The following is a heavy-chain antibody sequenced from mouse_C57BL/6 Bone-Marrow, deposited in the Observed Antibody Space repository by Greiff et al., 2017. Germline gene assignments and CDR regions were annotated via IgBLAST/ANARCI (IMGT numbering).Heavy chain of an antibody. V-gene: IGHV5-12*01. Sequence: EVKLMESGGGLVQPGGSLKLSCAASGFTFSDYYMYWVRQTPEKRLEWVAYISNGGGSTYYPDTVKGRFTISRDNAKNTLYLQMSRLKSEDTAMYYCAPTIVTTGYYYAMDYWGQGTSVTVSS. J-gene: IGHJ4*01. CDR3: APTIVTTGYYYAMDY. CDR2: ISNGGGST. CDR1: GFTFSDYY. D-gene: IGHD2-5*01.